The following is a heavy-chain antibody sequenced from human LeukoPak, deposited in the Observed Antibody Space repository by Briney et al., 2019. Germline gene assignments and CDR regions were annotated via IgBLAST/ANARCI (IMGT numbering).Heavy chain of an antibody. V-gene: IGHV3-23*01. D-gene: IGHD3-22*01. CDR2: ISGSGGST. CDR3: AXARNTMIVVPTGY. CDR1: GFTFSSYA. J-gene: IGHJ4*02. Sequence: QPGGSLRLSCAASGFTFSSYAMSWVRQAPGKGLEWVSAISGSGGSTYYADSVKGRFTISRDNSKNTLYLQMNSLRAEDTAVYYCAXARNTMIVVPTGYWGQGTLVTVSS.